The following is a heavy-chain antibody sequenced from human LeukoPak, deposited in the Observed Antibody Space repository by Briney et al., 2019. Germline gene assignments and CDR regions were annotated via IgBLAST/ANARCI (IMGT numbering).Heavy chain of an antibody. Sequence: SETLSLTCTVSGGSISISNYYWGWTRQPPGKGLEWFGSISYSGGTSYNPSLRSRVTISVDTSKNQFSLKLNSVTAADTAVYYCAREVEYYDSSGYRPHAFDIWGQGTVVTVPS. J-gene: IGHJ3*02. CDR1: GGSISISNYY. CDR3: AREVEYYDSSGYRPHAFDI. D-gene: IGHD3-22*01. V-gene: IGHV4-39*02. CDR2: ISYSGGT.